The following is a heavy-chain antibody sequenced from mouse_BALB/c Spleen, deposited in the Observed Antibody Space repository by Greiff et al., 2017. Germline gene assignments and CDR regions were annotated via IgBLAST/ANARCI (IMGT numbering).Heavy chain of an antibody. Sequence: VQLQQSGAELVKPGASVKLSCTASGFNIKDTYMHWVKQRPEQGLEWIGRIDPANGNTKYDPKFQGKATITADTSSNTAYLQLSSLTSEDTAVYYCAGGNTTVSWFAYWGQGTLVTVSA. J-gene: IGHJ3*01. CDR1: GFNIKDTY. D-gene: IGHD1-1*01. CDR3: AGGNTTVSWFAY. CDR2: IDPANGNT. V-gene: IGHV14-3*02.